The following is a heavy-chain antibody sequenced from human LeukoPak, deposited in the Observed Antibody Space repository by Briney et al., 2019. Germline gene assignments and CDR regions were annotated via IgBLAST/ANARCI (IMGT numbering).Heavy chain of an antibody. J-gene: IGHJ4*02. CDR3: AREAYCGGDCYSGFDY. CDR2: IYDSGST. V-gene: IGHV4-59*01. Sequence: SETLSLTCTVSGGSIRSYHWNWIRQPPGKRLEWIGYIYDSGSTNYNPSLKSRVTISIDTSKNQFSLKLSSVTAADTAVYYCAREAYCGGDCYSGFDYWGQGTLVTVSS. D-gene: IGHD2-21*02. CDR1: GGSIRSYH.